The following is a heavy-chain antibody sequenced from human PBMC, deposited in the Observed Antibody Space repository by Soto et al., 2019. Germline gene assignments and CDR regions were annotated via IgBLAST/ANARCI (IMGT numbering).Heavy chain of an antibody. Sequence: SETLSLTCTVSGGSMSGNYWSWIRQPPGKGLEWIGYIYYSGSTYYNPSLKSRVTISVDTSKNQFSLKLSSVTAADTAVYYCAREGIAARRWFDPWGQGTLVTVSS. J-gene: IGHJ5*02. CDR2: IYYSGST. D-gene: IGHD6-6*01. CDR1: GGSMSGNY. CDR3: AREGIAARRWFDP. V-gene: IGHV4-59*12.